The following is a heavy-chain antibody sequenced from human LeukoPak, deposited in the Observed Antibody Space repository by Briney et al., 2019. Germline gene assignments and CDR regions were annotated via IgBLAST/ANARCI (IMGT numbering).Heavy chain of an antibody. CDR2: IYYSGST. J-gene: IGHJ4*02. D-gene: IGHD3-9*01. CDR1: GGSSNNYY. V-gene: IGHV4-59*01. CDR3: ARGPTRYYFDY. Sequence: SETLSLTCTVSGGSSNNYYWSWIRQPPGKGLEWIAYIYYSGSTNCSPSLKSRVTISIDTSKNQFSLKLSSVTAADTAVYYCARGPTRYYFDYWGQGTPVTVSS.